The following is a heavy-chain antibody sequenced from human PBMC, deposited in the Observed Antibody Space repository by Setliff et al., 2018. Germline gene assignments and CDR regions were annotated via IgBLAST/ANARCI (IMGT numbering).Heavy chain of an antibody. J-gene: IGHJ4*02. Sequence: SETLSLTCTVSGGSISSDSDYWSWIRQSAGKGLEWIGRIYASGSTEYKPSLGSLVTISVDTSKNQFSLKLSSVTAADTAVYYCARRTEYSNFWSGYYDYWGQGTLVTVSS. CDR3: ARRTEYSNFWSGYYDY. CDR1: GGSISSDSDY. CDR2: IYASGST. D-gene: IGHD3-3*01. V-gene: IGHV4-61*02.